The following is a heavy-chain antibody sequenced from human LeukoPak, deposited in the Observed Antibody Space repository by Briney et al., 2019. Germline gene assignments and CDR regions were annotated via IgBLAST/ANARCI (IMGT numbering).Heavy chain of an antibody. CDR1: GGSISSDY. V-gene: IGHV4-59*08. J-gene: IGHJ4*02. CDR3: ARTRYYYNSRSYGAPYYFDY. Sequence: SETLSLTCTVSGGSISSDYWNWIRQPPGKGLEWIGYIYYSGSTSYNPSLKSRATISVDTSKNQFSLNLRSVTAADTAVYYCARTRYYYNSRSYGAPYYFDYWGQGTLVTVSS. CDR2: IYYSGST. D-gene: IGHD3-10*01.